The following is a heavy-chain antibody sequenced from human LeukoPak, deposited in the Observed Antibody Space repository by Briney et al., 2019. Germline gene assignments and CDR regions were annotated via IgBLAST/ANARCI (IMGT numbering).Heavy chain of an antibody. J-gene: IGHJ4*02. CDR3: AKAHSSSTSCSRADN. D-gene: IGHD2-2*01. V-gene: IGHV3-21*04. CDR1: GFTFSSYS. Sequence: GGSLRLSCAASGFTFSSYSMNWVRQAPGKGLEWVSSISSSSSYIYYADSVKGRVTISRVQSTNTVYLQMNSLRADDTAVYYCAKAHSSSTSCSRADNWGQGTLVTVSS. CDR2: ISSSSSYI.